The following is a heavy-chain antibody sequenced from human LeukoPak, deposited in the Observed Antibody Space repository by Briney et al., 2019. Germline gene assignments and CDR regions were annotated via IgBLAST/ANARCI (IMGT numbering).Heavy chain of an antibody. CDR1: GFNVDDYA. CDR2: IRWDRGTV. D-gene: IGHD2-15*01. J-gene: IGHJ4*02. Sequence: GGSLRLSCAVSGFNVDDYAIHWVRQPPGKGLEWVSGIRWDRGTVGYAGSVKGRFTMSRDSAKNSVYLQMNSLRPEDTALYYCARGIDSSGTYSGWGFHLRYWGRGTQVTVSS. CDR3: ARGIDSSGTYSGWGFHLRY. V-gene: IGHV3-9*01.